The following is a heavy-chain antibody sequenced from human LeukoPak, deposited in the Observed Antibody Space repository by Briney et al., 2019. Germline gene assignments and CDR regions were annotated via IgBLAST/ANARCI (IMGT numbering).Heavy chain of an antibody. J-gene: IGHJ3*02. CDR2: IIPILGIA. CDR3: ARAQSVRAFDI. D-gene: IGHD5/OR15-5a*01. V-gene: IGHV1-69*04. Sequence: GSSVKVSCKASGGTFSSYAISWVRQAPGQGLEWMGRIIPILGIANYAQKFQGRVTITADKSTSTAYMELSSLRSEDTAVYYCARAQSVRAFDIWGQGTMVTVSS. CDR1: GGTFSSYA.